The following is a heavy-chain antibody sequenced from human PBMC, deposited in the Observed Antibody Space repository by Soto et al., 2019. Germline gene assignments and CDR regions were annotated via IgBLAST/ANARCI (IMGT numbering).Heavy chain of an antibody. D-gene: IGHD3-10*01. CDR1: GFTFSSYS. J-gene: IGHJ5*02. CDR2: ISSSSSTI. V-gene: IGHV3-48*01. Sequence: EVQLVESGGGLVQPGGSLRLSCAASGFTFSSYSMNWVRQAPGKGLEWVSYISSSSSTIYYADSVKGRFTISRDNAKNSLYLQMNSLRAEDTAVYYCARDGHPWFRELQNWFDPWGKGTLVTVSS. CDR3: ARDGHPWFRELQNWFDP.